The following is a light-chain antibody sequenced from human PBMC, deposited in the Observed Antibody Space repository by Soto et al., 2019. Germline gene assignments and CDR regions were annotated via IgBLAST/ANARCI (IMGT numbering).Light chain of an antibody. CDR3: QQYGDSLLT. V-gene: IGKV3-20*01. Sequence: ENVLTQSPGTLSLSPGERATLSCRDSQSISSSYLAWYQQKPGQTPRLLIYHASSRATGIPDRFSGSGSGTDFTLTISRLEPEDFAVYYCQQYGDSLLTFGGGTKVEIK. CDR1: QSISSSY. J-gene: IGKJ4*01. CDR2: HAS.